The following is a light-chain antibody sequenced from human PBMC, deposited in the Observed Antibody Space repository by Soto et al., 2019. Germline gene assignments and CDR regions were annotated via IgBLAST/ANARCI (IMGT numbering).Light chain of an antibody. J-gene: IGKJ4*01. CDR2: VAS. CDR3: QHFDASLI. V-gene: IGKV3-20*01. Sequence: EVVLTQSPGTLSLSPGERATLSCRASQSVDSSTLAWYQQKPGQAPRLLISVASKRATGTPDRFRGSGSGTDFTLTISRLEPEDFVVYYCQHFDASLICGGGTKVEIK. CDR1: QSVDSST.